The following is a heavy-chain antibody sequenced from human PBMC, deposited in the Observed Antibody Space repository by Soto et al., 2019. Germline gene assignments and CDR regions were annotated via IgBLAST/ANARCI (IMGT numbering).Heavy chain of an antibody. CDR1: GGSINSGDYF. D-gene: IGHD3-3*01. CDR2: IYYSGST. CDR3: ASARYYDFGSAHMGDSWFDP. V-gene: IGHV4-30-4*01. J-gene: IGHJ5*02. Sequence: SETLSLTCSVSGGSINSGDYFWSWIRQPPGKGLEWIGSIYYSGSTYYNPSLKSRVTISVDTSKNQFSLNLTSVTAADTAVYYCASARYYDFGSAHMGDSWFDPWGQGTLVTVSS.